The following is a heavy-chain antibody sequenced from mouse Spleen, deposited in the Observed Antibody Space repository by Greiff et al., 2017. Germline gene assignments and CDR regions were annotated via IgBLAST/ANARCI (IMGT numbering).Heavy chain of an antibody. V-gene: IGHV1-7*01. CDR3: ARGATVVAPYFDY. D-gene: IGHD1-1*01. CDR2: INPSSGYT. J-gene: IGHJ2*01. CDR1: GYTFTSYW. Sequence: VKLVESGAELAKPGASVKLSCKASGYTFTSYWMHWVKQRPGQGLEWIGYINPSSGYTKYNQKFKDKATLTADKSSSTAYMQLSSLTYEDSAVYYCARGATVVAPYFDYWGQGTTLTVSS.